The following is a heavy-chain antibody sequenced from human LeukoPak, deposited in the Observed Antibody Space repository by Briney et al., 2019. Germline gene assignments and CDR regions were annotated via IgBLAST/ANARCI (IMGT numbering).Heavy chain of an antibody. CDR2: IIPIFGTA. J-gene: IGHJ6*04. CDR1: GGTFSSYA. D-gene: IGHD2-2*01. Sequence: ASVKVSCKASGGTFSSYAISWVRQAPGQGLEWMGGIIPIFGTANYAQKFQGRVTITADGSTSTAYMELSSLRSEDTAVYYCARVFDIVVVPAANYYYYGMDVWGKGTTVTVSS. CDR3: ARVFDIVVVPAANYYYYGMDV. V-gene: IGHV1-69*13.